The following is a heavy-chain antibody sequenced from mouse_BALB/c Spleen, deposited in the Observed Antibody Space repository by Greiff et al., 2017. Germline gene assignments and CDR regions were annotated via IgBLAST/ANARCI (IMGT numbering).Heavy chain of an antibody. J-gene: IGHJ3*01. D-gene: IGHD1-1*01. CDR3: ARRGTTVPFAY. V-gene: IGHV5-17*02. Sequence: VMLVESGGGLVQPGGSRKLSCAASGFTFSSFGMHWVRQAPEKGLEWVAYISSGSSTIYYADTVKGRFTISRDNPKNTLFLQMTSLRSEDTAMYYCARRGTTVPFAYWGQGTLVTVSA. CDR2: ISSGSSTI. CDR1: GFTFSSFG.